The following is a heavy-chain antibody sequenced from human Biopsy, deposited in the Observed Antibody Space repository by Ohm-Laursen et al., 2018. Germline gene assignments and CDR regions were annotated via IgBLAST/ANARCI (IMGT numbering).Heavy chain of an antibody. V-gene: IGHV3-7*01. Sequence: SLRLSCSASGFIFSTYTMTWVRQAPGKGLEWVASIKEDGSEKFYVDSVKGRFTISRDNAQKSLYLQMNSLRVEDTAVHYCARGRSMDVWGQGTTVTVSS. CDR3: ARGRSMDV. J-gene: IGHJ6*02. CDR2: IKEDGSEK. CDR1: GFIFSTYT.